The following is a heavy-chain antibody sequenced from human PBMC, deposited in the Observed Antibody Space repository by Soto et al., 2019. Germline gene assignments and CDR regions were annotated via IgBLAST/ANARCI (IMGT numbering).Heavy chain of an antibody. CDR3: VRSPQYSSSWYYFDY. J-gene: IGHJ4*02. Sequence: EVQLVESGGGLVQPGGSLRLSCAASGFTFSSYDMHWVRQATGKGLEWVSAIGTAGDTYYPGSVKGRFTISRENAKNSLYLQMNSLRAEDTAVYYCVRSPQYSSSWYYFDYWGQGTLVTVSS. CDR1: GFTFSSYD. D-gene: IGHD6-13*01. V-gene: IGHV3-13*01. CDR2: IGTAGDT.